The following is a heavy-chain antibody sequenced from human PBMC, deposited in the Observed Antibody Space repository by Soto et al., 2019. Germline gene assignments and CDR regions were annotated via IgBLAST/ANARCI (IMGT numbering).Heavy chain of an antibody. Sequence: ASETLSLTCTVSGGSVSSGSYYWSWIRQPPGKGLEWIGYIYYSGSTNYNPSLKSRVTISVDTSKNQFSLKLSSVTAADTAVYYCARVDNLGAGWYQYYFDYWGQGTLVTVSS. CDR3: ARVDNLGAGWYQYYFDY. V-gene: IGHV4-61*01. J-gene: IGHJ4*02. D-gene: IGHD6-19*01. CDR2: IYYSGST. CDR1: GGSVSSGSYY.